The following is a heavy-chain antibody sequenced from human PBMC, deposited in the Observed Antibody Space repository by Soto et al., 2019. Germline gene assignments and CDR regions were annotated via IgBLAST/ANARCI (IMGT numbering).Heavy chain of an antibody. D-gene: IGHD5-12*01. J-gene: IGHJ4*02. CDR2: ISYDGSNK. Sequence: QVQLVESGGGVVQPGRSLRLSCAASGFTFSSYGMHWVRQAPGKGLEWVAVISYDGSNKYYADSVKGRFTISRDNSKNTLYLQMNSLRAEDTAVYYCAKDPVKGRRGGYDYWGQGTLVTVSS. V-gene: IGHV3-30*18. CDR3: AKDPVKGRRGGYDY. CDR1: GFTFSSYG.